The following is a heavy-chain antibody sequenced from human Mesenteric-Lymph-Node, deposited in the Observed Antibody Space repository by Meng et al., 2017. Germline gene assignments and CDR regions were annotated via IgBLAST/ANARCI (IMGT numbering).Heavy chain of an antibody. CDR3: ARDQCGAGAY. J-gene: IGHJ4*02. CDR2: SNHSGST. Sequence: QVQLQQWGAGQLKPSETLSLTCAVYVGSFSGYSWNWIRQSPGKGLEWIGDSNHSGSTNYNPSLKSRVTISVDTSKNQFSLKLSYVTAADTAVYYCARDQCGAGAYWGQGTLVTVSS. D-gene: IGHD2-21*01. CDR1: VGSFSGYS. V-gene: IGHV4-34*01.